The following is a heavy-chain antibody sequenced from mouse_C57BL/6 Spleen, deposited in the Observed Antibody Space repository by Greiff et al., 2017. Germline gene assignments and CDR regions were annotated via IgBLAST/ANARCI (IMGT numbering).Heavy chain of an antibody. CDR2: INPGSGGT. Sequence: QVQLKESVAELVRPGTSVKVSCKASGYAFTNYLIEWVKQRPGQGLEWIGVINPGSGGTNYNEKFKGKATLTADKSSSTAYMQLSSLTSEDSAVYFCATNYYGSPAWFAYWGQGTLVTVSA. J-gene: IGHJ3*01. V-gene: IGHV1-54*01. D-gene: IGHD1-1*01. CDR3: ATNYYGSPAWFAY. CDR1: GYAFTNYL.